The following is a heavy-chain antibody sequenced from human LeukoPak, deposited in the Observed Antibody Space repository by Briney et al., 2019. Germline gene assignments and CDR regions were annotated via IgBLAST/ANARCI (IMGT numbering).Heavy chain of an antibody. CDR1: GFTFRSYA. CDR2: ISGSGGST. D-gene: IGHD4-17*01. J-gene: IGHJ4*02. V-gene: IGHV3-23*01. CDR3: ASMTTVTYTTFDY. Sequence: GGSLRLSCAASGFTFRSYAMSWVRQAPGKGLERVSGISGSGGSTYYADSVKGRFTISRDNSKTTLYLQMNSLRAEDTAVYYCASMTTVTYTTFDYWCQGTLVTVSS.